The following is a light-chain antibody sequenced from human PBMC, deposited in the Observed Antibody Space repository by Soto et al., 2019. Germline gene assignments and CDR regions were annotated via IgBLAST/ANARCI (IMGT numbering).Light chain of an antibody. CDR1: QDIISW. CDR3: QQYGSSIWT. V-gene: IGKV1-5*01. CDR2: EAS. J-gene: IGKJ1*01. Sequence: IQLTQSPSSLSASVGDSVTIHCRASQDIISWLTWYQHKPGRAPKLLVYEASTLNSGVPSRFSGSGSGTEFTLTISRLEPEDFAVYYCQQYGSSIWTFGQGTKVDIK.